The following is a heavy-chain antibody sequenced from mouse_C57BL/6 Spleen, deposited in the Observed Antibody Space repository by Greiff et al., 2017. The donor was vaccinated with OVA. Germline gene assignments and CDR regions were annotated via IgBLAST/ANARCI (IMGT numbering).Heavy chain of an antibody. CDR2: ISSGGDYI. J-gene: IGHJ2*01. CDR1: GFTFSSYA. CDR3: TRDQVNYYGSSLFDY. Sequence: EVQRVESGAGLVKPGGSLKLSCAASGFTFSSYAMSWVRQTPEKRLEWVAYISSGGDYIYYADTVKGRFTISRDNARNTLYLQMSSLKSEDTAMYYCTRDQVNYYGSSLFDYWGQGTTLTVSS. V-gene: IGHV5-9-1*02. D-gene: IGHD1-1*01.